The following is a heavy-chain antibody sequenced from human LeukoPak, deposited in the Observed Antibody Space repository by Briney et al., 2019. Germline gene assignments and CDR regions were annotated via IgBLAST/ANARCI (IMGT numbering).Heavy chain of an antibody. CDR1: GYTFTSYD. J-gene: IGHJ4*02. D-gene: IGHD3-9*01. Sequence: ASVKVSCKASGYTFTSYDINWVRQATGQGLEWMGWMNPNSGNTGYAQKFQGRVTMTRNTFISTAYMELSSLRSEDTAVYYCARSSRVRYFDWLPIDYWGQGTLVTVSS. V-gene: IGHV1-8*01. CDR3: ARSSRVRYFDWLPIDY. CDR2: MNPNSGNT.